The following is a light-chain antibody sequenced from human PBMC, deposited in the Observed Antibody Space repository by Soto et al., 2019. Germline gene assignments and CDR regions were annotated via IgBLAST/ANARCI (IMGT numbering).Light chain of an antibody. J-gene: IGLJ1*01. CDR3: NSYTTSSTLV. CDR2: DVS. Sequence: QSALTQPASVSGSPGQSITISCTGTSSDVGTYKYVSWYQQHPGKGPKLMIYDVSNRPSGVSNRFSGSKSGNTASLTISGLQAEDEADYYCNSYTTSSTLVFGTGTKLTVL. CDR1: SSDVGTYKY. V-gene: IGLV2-14*03.